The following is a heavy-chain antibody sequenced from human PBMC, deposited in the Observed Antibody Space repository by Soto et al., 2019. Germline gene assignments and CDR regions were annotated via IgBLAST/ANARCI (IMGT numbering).Heavy chain of an antibody. D-gene: IGHD2-15*01. CDR2: ISFGGGNT. Sequence: GGSLRLSCVGSGFTFSDYAMTWVRQAPGKGLEWVATISFGGGNTYYADSLEGRFTISRDNSKNTLFLQMYDLRAEDTALYDCAKDGYCNGGSCYLYYLDSWGLGT. V-gene: IGHV3-23*01. CDR3: AKDGYCNGGSCYLYYLDS. CDR1: GFTFSDYA. J-gene: IGHJ4*02.